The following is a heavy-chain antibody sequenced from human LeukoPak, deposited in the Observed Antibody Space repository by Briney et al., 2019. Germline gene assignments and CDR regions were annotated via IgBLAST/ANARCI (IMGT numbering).Heavy chain of an antibody. Sequence: GASVKVSCKASGGTFSSYAISWVRQAPGQGLEWMGRIIPILGIANYAQKFQGRVTITADKSTSTAYMELSNLRSEDTAVYYCARLVGDADGVPDYYGMDVWGQGTTVTVSS. CDR2: IIPILGIA. CDR3: ARLVGDADGVPDYYGMDV. J-gene: IGHJ6*02. D-gene: IGHD1-26*01. V-gene: IGHV1-69*04. CDR1: GGTFSSYA.